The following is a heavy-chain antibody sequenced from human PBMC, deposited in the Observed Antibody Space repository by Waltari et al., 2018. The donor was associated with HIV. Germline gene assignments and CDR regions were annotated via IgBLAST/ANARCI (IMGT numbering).Heavy chain of an antibody. D-gene: IGHD2-15*01. CDR3: AREICNGGSCYSYYFDY. V-gene: IGHV1-2*02. J-gene: IGHJ4*02. Sequence: QVQLVQSGAEVKKPGASVKISCKASGYTFTGYYLHWVRQAPGQGLAWMGGINPDNGGTKDAQKFQGRVTMTRDTSISTAYMELSRLRSDDTAVYYCAREICNGGSCYSYYFDYGGQGTLVTVSS. CDR2: INPDNGGT. CDR1: GYTFTGYY.